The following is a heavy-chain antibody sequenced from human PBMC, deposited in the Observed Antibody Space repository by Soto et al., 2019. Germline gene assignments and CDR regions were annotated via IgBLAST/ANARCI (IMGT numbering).Heavy chain of an antibody. CDR2: ISRSGDRT. J-gene: IGHJ3*02. CDR3: ARDVGYCSSTSCYFGAFDI. D-gene: IGHD2-2*01. CDR1: GFTFSNYA. V-gene: IGHV3-23*01. Sequence: GGSLRLSCAASGFTFSNYALTWVRQAPRRGLEWVSSISRSGDRTYYADSVKGRFTISRDNAKNSLYLQMNSLRAEDTAVYYCARDVGYCSSTSCYFGAFDIWGQGTMVNVSS.